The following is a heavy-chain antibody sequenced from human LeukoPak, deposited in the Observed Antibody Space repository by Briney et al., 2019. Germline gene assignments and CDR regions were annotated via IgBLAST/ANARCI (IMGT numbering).Heavy chain of an antibody. CDR2: IIPISGIA. CDR1: GGTLSSYV. Sequence: SVKVSCKASGGTLSSYVISWVRQAPGQGLEWMGGIIPISGIARYSQRFQGRVTMTADEPTSTAYMELSGLSFEDTAVYFCVRDCTDGVCYTFSRGWFDPWGQGTLVTVSS. J-gene: IGHJ5*02. D-gene: IGHD2-8*01. V-gene: IGHV1-69*13. CDR3: VRDCTDGVCYTFSRGWFDP.